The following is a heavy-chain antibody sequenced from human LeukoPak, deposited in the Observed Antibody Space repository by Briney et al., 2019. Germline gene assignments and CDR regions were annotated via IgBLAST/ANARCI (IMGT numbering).Heavy chain of an antibody. Sequence: GESLKISCQGSGYTFTNFWINWVRQMPGKGLEWVGKIDPRDSDTKYSPSFEGHVSFSADKSIDTVYLQWRSLESSDTAIYYCTRTSDHDHWGPGPLVVVSS. CDR3: TRTSDHDH. CDR1: GYTFTNFW. D-gene: IGHD2-2*01. J-gene: IGHJ5*02. V-gene: IGHV5-10-1*01. CDR2: IDPRDSDT.